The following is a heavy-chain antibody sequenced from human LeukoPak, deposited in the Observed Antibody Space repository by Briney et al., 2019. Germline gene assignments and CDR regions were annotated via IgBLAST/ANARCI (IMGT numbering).Heavy chain of an antibody. CDR1: GFTFSSYS. J-gene: IGHJ4*02. CDR2: ISSSSSYI. Sequence: GGSLRLSCAASGFTFSSYSMNWVRQAPGKGLEWVSSISSSSSYIYYADSVKGRFTISRDNAKNSLYLQMNSLRAEDTAVYYCAGNGREWRASYWGQGTLVTVSS. V-gene: IGHV3-21*01. D-gene: IGHD3-3*01. CDR3: AGNGREWRASY.